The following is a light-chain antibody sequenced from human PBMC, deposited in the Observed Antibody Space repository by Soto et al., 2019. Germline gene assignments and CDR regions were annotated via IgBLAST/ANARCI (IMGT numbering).Light chain of an antibody. CDR3: QEYDGAPPVT. CDR1: QSVRSER. CDR2: DAS. V-gene: IGKV3-20*01. J-gene: IGKJ5*01. Sequence: EIVLTQSPDTLSLSPGERATLSCRASQSVRSERLAWYQQKPGQAPRLVIFDASTRATGIPERFSGSGSGTHFTLTITSLEPEDFAVYYCQEYDGAPPVTFGLGTLLENK.